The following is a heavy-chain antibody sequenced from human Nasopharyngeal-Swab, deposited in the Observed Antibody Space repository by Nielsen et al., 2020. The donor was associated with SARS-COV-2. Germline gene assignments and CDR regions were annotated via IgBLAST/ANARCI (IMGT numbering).Heavy chain of an antibody. CDR1: GGTFSSYA. CDR2: IIPIFGTA. V-gene: IGHV1-69*13. Sequence: SVKVSCKASGGTFSSYAISWVRQAPGQGLEWMGGIIPIFGTANYAQKFQGRVTITADESTSTAYMELSSLRSEDTAVYYCARRAARDGYNYEVDPWGQGTLVTVSS. J-gene: IGHJ5*02. D-gene: IGHD5-24*01. CDR3: ARRAARDGYNYEVDP.